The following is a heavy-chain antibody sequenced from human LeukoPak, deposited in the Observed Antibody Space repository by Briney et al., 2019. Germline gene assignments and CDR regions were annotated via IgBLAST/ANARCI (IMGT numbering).Heavy chain of an antibody. V-gene: IGHV1-2*02. J-gene: IGHJ6*03. CDR3: ARDPYVDMRAAGRRFFYYYMDV. CDR2: INPNSGDT. Sequence: GASVKVSCKASGYTFTGYYMHLVRQAPGQGLEWMGWINPNSGDTNYAQKFQGRVTLTTDTSISTAYMELSRLTSDDTAVYYCARDPYVDMRAAGRRFFYYYMDVWGKGTTVTVSS. D-gene: IGHD5-12*01. CDR1: GYTFTGYY.